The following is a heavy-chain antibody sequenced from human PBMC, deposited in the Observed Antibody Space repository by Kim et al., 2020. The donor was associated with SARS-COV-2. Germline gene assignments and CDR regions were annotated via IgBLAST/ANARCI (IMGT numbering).Heavy chain of an antibody. CDR1: GFTFSNAW. V-gene: IGHV3-15*01. D-gene: IGHD4-17*01. CDR2: IKSKTDGGTT. CDR3: TTDSQPAQYGDYDYYYYGMDV. Sequence: GGSLRLSCAASGFTFSNAWMSWVRQAPGKGLEWVGRIKSKTDGGTTDYAAPVKGRFTISRDDSKNTLYLQMNSLKTEDTAVYYCTTDSQPAQYGDYDYYYYGMDVWGQGTTVTVSS. J-gene: IGHJ6*02.